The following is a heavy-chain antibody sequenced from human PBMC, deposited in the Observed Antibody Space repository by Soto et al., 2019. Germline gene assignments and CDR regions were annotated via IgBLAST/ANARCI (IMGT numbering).Heavy chain of an antibody. V-gene: IGHV3-48*03. CDR3: ARSAFLECN. J-gene: IGHJ4*02. CDR2: ISSSGGTT. D-gene: IGHD3-3*01. Sequence: GGSLSLSCAASGFPFSSYEMNWVRQAPGKGLEWVSYISSSGGTTYYADSVRSRFTISRDNATNSVYLQMHSPRAADKAFYYCARSAFLECNWAQGTLVTVSS. CDR1: GFPFSSYE.